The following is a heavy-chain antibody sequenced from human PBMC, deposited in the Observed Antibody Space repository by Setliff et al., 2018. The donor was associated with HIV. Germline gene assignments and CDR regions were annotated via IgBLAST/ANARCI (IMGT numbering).Heavy chain of an antibody. CDR3: ARLAPPDDYGDLGGIDH. Sequence: GGSLRLSCAASGFTFSSYEMNWVRQAPGKGLEWVSYITGSDGAVFYADSVKGRFTVSRDNAENSLSLQMNSLRAEDTAVYYCARLAPPDDYGDLGGIDHWGQGTLVTVSS. CDR1: GFTFSSYE. J-gene: IGHJ4*02. D-gene: IGHD4-17*01. CDR2: ITGSDGAV. V-gene: IGHV3-48*03.